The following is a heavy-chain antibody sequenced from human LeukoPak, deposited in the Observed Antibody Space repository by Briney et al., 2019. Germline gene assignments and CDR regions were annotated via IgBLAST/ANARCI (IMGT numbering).Heavy chain of an antibody. V-gene: IGHV4-4*07. CDR1: GGSMSSYY. J-gene: IGHJ4*02. CDR2: IYTSGST. CDR3: ARRRIPYGFFDY. D-gene: IGHD2-2*02. Sequence: SETLSLTCTVSGGSMSSYYWSWIRQPAGKGLEWIGRIYTSGSTNYNPSLQSRVTMSVDTSKNQFSLKLSSVTAADTAVYYCARRRIPYGFFDYWGQGTLVTVSS.